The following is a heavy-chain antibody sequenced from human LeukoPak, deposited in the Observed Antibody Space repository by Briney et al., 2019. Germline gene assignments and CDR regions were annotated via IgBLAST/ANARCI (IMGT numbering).Heavy chain of an antibody. D-gene: IGHD3-9*01. CDR3: ARVRYFDWVSTAGYMDV. V-gene: IGHV1-18*01. Sequence: GGSLRLSCAASGYTFTSYGISWVRQAPGQGLEWMGWISAHNGDMNYAQKLQGRVTMTTDTSTRTAYMELRSLRSDDTAVYYCARVRYFDWVSTAGYMDVWGKGTTVTVSS. CDR2: ISAHNGDM. J-gene: IGHJ6*03. CDR1: GYTFTSYG.